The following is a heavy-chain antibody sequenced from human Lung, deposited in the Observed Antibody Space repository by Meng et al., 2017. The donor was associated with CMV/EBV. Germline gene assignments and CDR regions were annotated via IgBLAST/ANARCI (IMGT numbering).Heavy chain of an antibody. D-gene: IGHD1-7*01. CDR1: GFTFNSYA. V-gene: IGHV3-21*01. J-gene: IGHJ1*01. CDR3: VRDWKYS. CDR2: ISETSSYI. Sequence: SLRLSCAASGFTFNSYAMNWVRQAPGKGLEWVSYISETSSYIYYADSVKGRFTISRDNANNSLYLQMSSLRAEDTALYYCVRDWKYSWGQGTLVTVSS.